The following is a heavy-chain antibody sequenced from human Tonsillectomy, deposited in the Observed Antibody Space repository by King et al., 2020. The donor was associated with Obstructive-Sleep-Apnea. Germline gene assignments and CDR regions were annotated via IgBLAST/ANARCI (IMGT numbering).Heavy chain of an antibody. Sequence: VQLVESGGGLVQPGGSLRLSCAASGFTFRTSWMHWVRQAPGKGLVWVSRINSDGSSTIYADFVKGRFTISRDNAKNTLYLQINSLRAEETAVYYCARDRGGAGPTTTDYWGQGTLVTVSS. J-gene: IGHJ4*02. V-gene: IGHV3-74*01. CDR2: INSDGSST. D-gene: IGHD1-26*01. CDR3: ARDRGGAGPTTTDY. CDR1: GFTFRTSW.